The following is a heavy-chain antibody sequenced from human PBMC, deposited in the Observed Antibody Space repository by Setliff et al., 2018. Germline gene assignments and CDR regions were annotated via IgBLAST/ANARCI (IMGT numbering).Heavy chain of an antibody. CDR1: GYTFSSYA. D-gene: IGHD5-18*01. CDR2: ISWDGTKT. Sequence: PGGSLRLSCVASGYTFSSYAIHWVRQAPGKGLEWVALISWDGTKTSYADSVRGRFTISRDGSKSTLYLDMSSLRSEDTAVYYCARDRYSYGYADYWGQGTLVTVSS. CDR3: ARDRYSYGYADY. J-gene: IGHJ4*02. V-gene: IGHV3-30*03.